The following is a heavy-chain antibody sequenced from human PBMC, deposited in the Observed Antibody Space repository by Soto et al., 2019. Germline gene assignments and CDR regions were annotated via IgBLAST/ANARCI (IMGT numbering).Heavy chain of an antibody. D-gene: IGHD6-19*01. J-gene: IGHJ4*02. Sequence: SETMSLTCTVSGGSISGSTYHWGWIRRPPGKGLEWIGSLHYSGSTYYNPSLKSRVTISADTSKDQFSLKLSSVTAADTAVYYCARQGNYSTGNSYYFDYWGQGTLVTVSS. V-gene: IGHV4-39*01. CDR2: LHYSGST. CDR3: ARQGNYSTGNSYYFDY. CDR1: GGSISGSTYH.